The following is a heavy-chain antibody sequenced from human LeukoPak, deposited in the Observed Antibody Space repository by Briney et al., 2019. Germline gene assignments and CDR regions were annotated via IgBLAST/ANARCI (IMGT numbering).Heavy chain of an antibody. CDR1: GGSISSGGYS. J-gene: IGHJ5*02. D-gene: IGHD2-2*01. CDR2: INHSGST. Sequence: SQTLSLTCAVSGGSISSGGYSWSWIRQPPGKGLEWIGYINHSGSTNYNPSPKSRVTISVDTSKNQFSLKLSSVTAADTAVYYCARGLNCSSTSCYEKARWFDPWGQGTLVTVSS. V-gene: IGHV4-30-2*01. CDR3: ARGLNCSSTSCYEKARWFDP.